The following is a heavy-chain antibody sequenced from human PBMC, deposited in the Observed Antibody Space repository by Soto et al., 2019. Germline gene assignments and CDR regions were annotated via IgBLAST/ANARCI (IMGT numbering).Heavy chain of an antibody. V-gene: IGHV4-34*01. CDR2: INHSGST. D-gene: IGHD3-9*01. CDR1: GGSFSGYY. CDR3: ARGAEYYDILTGYPPNWFGP. J-gene: IGHJ5*02. Sequence: SETLSLTCAVYGGSFSGYYWSWIRQPPGKGLEWIGEINHSGSTNYNPSLKSRVTISVDTSKNQFSLKLSSVTAADTAVYYCARGAEYYDILTGYPPNWFGPWGQGTLVTVSS.